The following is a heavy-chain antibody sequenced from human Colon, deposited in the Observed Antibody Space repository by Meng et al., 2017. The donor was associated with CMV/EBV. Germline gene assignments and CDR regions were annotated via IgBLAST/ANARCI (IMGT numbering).Heavy chain of an antibody. Sequence: GGSLRLSCVGSGFTFNNYWMTWVRQAPGKGLEWVANIRHDAGNEQYYLESVRGRFTISRDNARNSVYLQMNSLRADDTAVYFCARAQLARGVKPAGGLDVWGQGTTVTVSS. D-gene: IGHD3-10*01. V-gene: IGHV3-7*01. CDR1: GFTFNNYW. CDR2: IRHDAGNEQ. J-gene: IGHJ6*02. CDR3: ARAQLARGVKPAGGLDV.